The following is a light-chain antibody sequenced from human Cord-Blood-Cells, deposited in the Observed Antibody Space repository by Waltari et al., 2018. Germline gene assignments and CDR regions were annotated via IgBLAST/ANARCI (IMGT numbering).Light chain of an antibody. CDR1: PSVLYSSNNQNY. Sequence: DIVMTQSPDSLAVSLGERATINCKSSPSVLYSSNNQNYLAWYQQKPGQPPKLLIYRASTRESGVPDRFSGSGSGTDFTLTISSLQAEDVAVYYCQQYYSTPPYSFGQGTKLEIK. CDR3: QQYYSTPPYS. J-gene: IGKJ2*03. CDR2: RAS. V-gene: IGKV4-1*01.